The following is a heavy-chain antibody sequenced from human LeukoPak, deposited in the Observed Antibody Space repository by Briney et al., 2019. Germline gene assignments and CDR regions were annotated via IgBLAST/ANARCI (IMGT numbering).Heavy chain of an antibody. CDR2: IWHDGSNK. CDR1: GFTFSSYG. V-gene: IGHV3-33*08. D-gene: IGHD6-13*01. CDR3: AGVIAAAGYDY. Sequence: GGSLRLSCAASGFTFSSYGMHWVRRAPGKGLEWVAVIWHDGSNKYYADSVKGRFTISRDNSKNTLYLQMNSLRAEDTAVYYCAGVIAAAGYDYWGQGTLVTVSS. J-gene: IGHJ4*02.